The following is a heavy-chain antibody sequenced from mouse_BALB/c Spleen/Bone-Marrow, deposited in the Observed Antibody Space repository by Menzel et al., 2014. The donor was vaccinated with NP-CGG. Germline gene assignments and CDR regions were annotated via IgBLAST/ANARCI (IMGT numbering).Heavy chain of an antibody. Sequence: VQLQQSGAELVRPGSSVKISCKASGYAFSGYWMNWVKQRPGQGLEWIGQIYPGDGDTAYNGKFKDKATLTADKSSSTAYMQLSSLTSEDSAVYFCARGGISVDYWGQGTTLTVSS. J-gene: IGHJ2*01. CDR3: ARGGISVDY. CDR2: IYPGDGDT. CDR1: GYAFSGYW. V-gene: IGHV1-80*01.